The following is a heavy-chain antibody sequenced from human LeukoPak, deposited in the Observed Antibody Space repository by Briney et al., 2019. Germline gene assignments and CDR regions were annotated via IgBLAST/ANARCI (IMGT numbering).Heavy chain of an antibody. CDR3: AREASSSSWYSPNYFDY. J-gene: IGHJ4*02. Sequence: GGPLRLSCAASGFTFSSYSMNWVRQAPGKGLEWVSSISSSSSYIYYADSVKGRFTISRDNAKNSLYLQMNSLRAEDTAVHYCAREASSSSWYSPNYFDYWGQGTLVAVSS. V-gene: IGHV3-21*01. D-gene: IGHD6-13*01. CDR1: GFTFSSYS. CDR2: ISSSSSYI.